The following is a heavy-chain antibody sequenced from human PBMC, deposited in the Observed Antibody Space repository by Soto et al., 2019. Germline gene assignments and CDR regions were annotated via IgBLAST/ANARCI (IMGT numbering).Heavy chain of an antibody. D-gene: IGHD2-2*01. Sequence: GSLRLSCAASGFTFGSYWMSWVRQAPGKGLEWVSNIKQDGTEKYYVDSVNGRFTISGDNAKNSLYLQMNSLRAEDTAVYYCARFATSPFDYWYFDLWGRGALVTVSS. CDR1: GFTFGSYW. J-gene: IGHJ2*01. CDR3: ARFATSPFDYWYFDL. CDR2: IKQDGTEK. V-gene: IGHV3-7*03.